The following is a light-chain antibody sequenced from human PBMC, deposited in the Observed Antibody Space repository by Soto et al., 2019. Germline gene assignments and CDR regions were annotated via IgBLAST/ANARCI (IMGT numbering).Light chain of an antibody. J-gene: IGKJ2*01. V-gene: IGKV2-30*01. CDR3: MQGTHWPPMYT. CDR1: QSLVYSDGNTY. Sequence: DVVMTQSPLSLPVTLGQPASISCRSSQSLVYSDGNTYLNWFQQRPGQSPRRLIYKVSNRDSGVPDRFSGSGSGTDFTRKISRVEAEDVGVYYCMQGTHWPPMYTFGQGTKLEIK. CDR2: KVS.